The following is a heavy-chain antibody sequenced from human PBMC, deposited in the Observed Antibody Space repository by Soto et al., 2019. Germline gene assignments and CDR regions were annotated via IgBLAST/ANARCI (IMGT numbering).Heavy chain of an antibody. CDR3: ARVGPYCGGDCYSPPP. D-gene: IGHD2-21*02. V-gene: IGHV4-38-2*02. CDR1: GYSIRNGYY. J-gene: IGHJ5*02. Sequence: SETLSLTCTVSGYSIRNGYYWVWIRQPPGKGLEWIGTIYHSGSTYYNRSLTSRVTISVDASENHFSLKLSSVTAADTAVYYCARVGPYCGGDCYSPPPWGQGTLVTASS. CDR2: IYHSGST.